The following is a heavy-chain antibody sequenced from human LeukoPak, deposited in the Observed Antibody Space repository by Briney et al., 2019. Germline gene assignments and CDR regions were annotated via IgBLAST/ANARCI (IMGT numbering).Heavy chain of an antibody. CDR3: ARRDLVGQTLDY. J-gene: IGHJ4*02. CDR2: IYYSGST. CDR1: GDSIRSYY. Sequence: ASETLSLTCTVSGDSIRSYYWSWIRQPPGKGLEWIGSIYYSGSTYYNPSLKSRVTISVDTSKNQFSLKLSSVTAADTAVYYCARRDLVGQTLDYWGQGTLVTVSS. V-gene: IGHV4-59*04. D-gene: IGHD2-21*01.